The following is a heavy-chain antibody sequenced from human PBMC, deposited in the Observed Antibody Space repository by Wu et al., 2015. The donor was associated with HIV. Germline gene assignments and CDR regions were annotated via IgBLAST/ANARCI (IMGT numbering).Heavy chain of an antibody. CDR3: ARDATPITTEFDF. J-gene: IGHJ4*02. CDR2: INPSGGAT. Sequence: QVQLVQSGAEVKKTGASVRVSCETSGYPFTNHYIHWVRQAPGHGLEWMAWINPSGGATIYAEAFEGRIMVSSDTSLNTVYMELESLTSGDTVMYFCARDATPITTEFDFWGQGTLITVSS. CDR1: GYPFTNHY. V-gene: IGHV1-2*02. D-gene: IGHD4-11*01.